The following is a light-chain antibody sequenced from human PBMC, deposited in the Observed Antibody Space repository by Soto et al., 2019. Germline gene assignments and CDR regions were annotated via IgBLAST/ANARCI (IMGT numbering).Light chain of an antibody. V-gene: IGKV3-20*01. Sequence: EILLTQSPGTLSLSPGERAALSCRASQSVTSSFLAWYQQQPGQAPRLLIYAASTWATGIPARLSGSGSGTEFTLTISSLQSEDFAVYYCQQYGSSGTFGQGTKVDIK. CDR1: QSVTSSF. CDR2: AAS. CDR3: QQYGSSGT. J-gene: IGKJ1*01.